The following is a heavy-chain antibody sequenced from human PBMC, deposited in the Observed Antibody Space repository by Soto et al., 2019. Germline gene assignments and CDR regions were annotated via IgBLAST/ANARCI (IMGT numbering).Heavy chain of an antibody. D-gene: IGHD1-1*01. V-gene: IGHV3-21*01. J-gene: IGHJ3*02. CDR3: ARDDGVRSSKVNEFDI. Sequence: PWESXSLSCSASGLIFNSYYFYLLRKDPGKGLEWVSSISTTSTYTHYADSLKGRFTISRENAKKLLYLEMESLRAEDTAVYYCARDDGVRSSKVNEFDIWGQGTKVTVSS. CDR2: ISTTSTYT. CDR1: GLIFNSYY.